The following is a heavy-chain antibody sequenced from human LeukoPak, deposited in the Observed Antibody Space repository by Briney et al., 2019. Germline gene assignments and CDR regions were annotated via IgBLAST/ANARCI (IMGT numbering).Heavy chain of an antibody. D-gene: IGHD3-22*01. V-gene: IGHV4-59*01. CDR2: IYYSGST. CDR3: ARRLYYYDSTFDY. Sequence: PSETLSLTCTVSGGSISSYHWSWIRQPPGKGLEWIGYIYYSGSTNYNPSLKSRVTISVDTSKNQFSLKLSSVTAADTAVYYCARRLYYYDSTFDYWGQGTLVTVSS. J-gene: IGHJ4*02. CDR1: GGSISSYH.